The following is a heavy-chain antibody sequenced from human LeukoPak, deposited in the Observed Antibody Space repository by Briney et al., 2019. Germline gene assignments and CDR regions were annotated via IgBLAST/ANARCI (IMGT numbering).Heavy chain of an antibody. CDR1: GFNFSSYA. CDR2: ISSNGGNT. D-gene: IGHD3-9*01. J-gene: IGHJ6*02. V-gene: IGHV3-64*01. CDR3: ARDLTGMDV. Sequence: GGSLRLSCAASGFNFSSYAMHWVRQAPGKGLEYVSAISSNGGNTYYANSVKGRFTISRDSSKNTLYLQMGSLGAEDMAVYYCARDLTGMDVWGQGTTVTVSS.